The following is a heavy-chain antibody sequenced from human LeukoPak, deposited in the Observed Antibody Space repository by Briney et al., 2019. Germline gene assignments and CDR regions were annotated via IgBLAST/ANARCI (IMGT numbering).Heavy chain of an antibody. V-gene: IGHV4-61*02. J-gene: IGHJ4*02. D-gene: IGHD6-19*01. CDR2: IYTSGTT. Sequence: SQTLSLTCTVSGGSISSGSYYWTWIRQPAGKGLECIGRIYTSGTTNNNTSLRSPATISLDTSTHPFSMNPRSLTTATTAVDSGMTQLGLLAGIDSWGQGTRVTVSS. CDR1: GGSISSGSYY. CDR3: MTQLGLLAGIDS.